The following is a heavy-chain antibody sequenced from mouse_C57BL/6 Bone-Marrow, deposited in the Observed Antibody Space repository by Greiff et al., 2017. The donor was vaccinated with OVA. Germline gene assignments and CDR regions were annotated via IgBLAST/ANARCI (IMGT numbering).Heavy chain of an antibody. CDR2: ISDGGSYT. CDR1: GFTFSSYA. J-gene: IGHJ4*01. D-gene: IGHD2-3*01. V-gene: IGHV5-4*01. Sequence: DVMLVESGGGLVKPGGSLKLSCAASGFTFSSYAMSWVRQTPEKRLEWVATISDGGSYTYYAANVKGRFTISRDNAKNNLYLQMSHLKSEDTAMYYCARDPGYWGYAMGYWGQGTSVTVSS. CDR3: ARDPGYWGYAMGY.